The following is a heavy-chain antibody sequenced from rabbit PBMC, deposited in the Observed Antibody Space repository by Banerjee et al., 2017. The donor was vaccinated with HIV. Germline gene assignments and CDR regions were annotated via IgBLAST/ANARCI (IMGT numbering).Heavy chain of an antibody. J-gene: IGHJ4*01. CDR2: IYVGSGSA. D-gene: IGHD8-1*01. Sequence: QEQLKESGGGLVKPEGSLTLTCKASGFDFSSNAMCWVRQAPGKGLEWIGCIYVGSGSAYYASWVISRFTISKTSSTTVTLQMTSLTAADTATYFCARGVYAGSSSYTGFDFNLWGPGTLVTVS. CDR3: ARGVYAGSSSYTGFDFNL. V-gene: IGHV1S45*01. CDR1: GFDFSSNA.